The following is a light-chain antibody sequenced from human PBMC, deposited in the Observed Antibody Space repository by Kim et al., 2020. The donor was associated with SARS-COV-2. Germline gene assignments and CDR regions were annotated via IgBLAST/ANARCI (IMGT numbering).Light chain of an antibody. CDR3: QQNSQLPST. CDR2: GAT. V-gene: IGKV1-12*01. Sequence: DIQMTQSPSSVSASVGDRVTITCRASQDVYNWLAWYQQKPGQAPNLLIYGATSLQRGVPLRFSASGSGTDFTLTINGLQPEDFATFFCQQNSQLPSTFGQGTRLEIK. CDR1: QDVYNW. J-gene: IGKJ5*01.